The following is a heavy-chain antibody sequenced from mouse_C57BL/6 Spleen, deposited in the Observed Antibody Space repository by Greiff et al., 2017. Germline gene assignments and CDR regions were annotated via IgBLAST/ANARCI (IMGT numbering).Heavy chain of an antibody. D-gene: IGHD2-5*01. J-gene: IGHJ4*01. V-gene: IGHV1-64*01. CDR3: ARYYSKDYAMDD. CDR1: GYTFTSYW. Sequence: QVQLQQPGAELVKPGASVKLSCKASGYTFTSYWMHWVKQRPGQGLEWIGMIHPNSGSTNYNEKFKSKATLTVDKSSSTAYMQLSSLTSEDSAVYYCARYYSKDYAMDDWGQGTSVTVSS. CDR2: IHPNSGST.